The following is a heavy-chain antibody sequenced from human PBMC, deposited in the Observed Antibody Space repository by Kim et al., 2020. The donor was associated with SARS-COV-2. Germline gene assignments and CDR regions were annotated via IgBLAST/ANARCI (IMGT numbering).Heavy chain of an antibody. Sequence: SETLSLTCTVSGGSISSYYWSWIRQPPGKGLEWIGYIYYSGSTNYNPSLKSRVTISVDTSKNQFSLKLSSVTAADTAVYYCARGDARFGELLSIDYWGQGTLVTVSS. D-gene: IGHD3-10*01. CDR3: ARGDARFGELLSIDY. CDR2: IYYSGST. CDR1: GGSISSYY. J-gene: IGHJ4*02. V-gene: IGHV4-59*01.